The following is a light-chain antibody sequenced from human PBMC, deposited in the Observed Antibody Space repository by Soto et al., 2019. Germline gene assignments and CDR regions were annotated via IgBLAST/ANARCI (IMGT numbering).Light chain of an antibody. CDR1: QSVSSN. Sequence: EIVMTQSPATLSVSPGERATLSCRASQSVSSNLAWYQQKPGQAPRLLIYGASTRATGIPARFSGSGSGTDFTLTIRSLQSGDFAVYYCQQYNNWPFTFGPGTKVDIK. V-gene: IGKV3-15*01. CDR2: GAS. CDR3: QQYNNWPFT. J-gene: IGKJ3*01.